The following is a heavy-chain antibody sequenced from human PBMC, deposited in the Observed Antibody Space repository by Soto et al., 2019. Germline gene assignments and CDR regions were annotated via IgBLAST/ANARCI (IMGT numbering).Heavy chain of an antibody. Sequence: PSETLSLTCSVSGGSISNYRWSWIRQPAGKGLEWIGRIFSSGATNYNPSLKSRLTISVDTSNNQFSLKLSSVTAADTAVYYCARDAGSVTAYFDYWGQGTLVTVSS. V-gene: IGHV4-4*07. D-gene: IGHD2-21*02. CDR3: ARDAGSVTAYFDY. CDR1: GGSISNYR. J-gene: IGHJ4*02. CDR2: IFSSGAT.